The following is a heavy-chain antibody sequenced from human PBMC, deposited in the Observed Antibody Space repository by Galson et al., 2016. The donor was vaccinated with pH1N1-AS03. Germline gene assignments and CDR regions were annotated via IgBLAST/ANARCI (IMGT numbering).Heavy chain of an antibody. CDR1: GFSFNTFA. D-gene: IGHD6-19*01. CDR3: ARDASHSGSAWYYFDD. J-gene: IGHJ4*02. V-gene: IGHV3-23*01. Sequence: SLRLSCAASGFSFNTFAMSWVRQAQGKGLEWVSSISASGGDTYYADSVKGRFTISRDNAKNSLFLQMSSLRAEDTAVYYCARDASHSGSAWYYFDDWGQGILVTVSS. CDR2: ISASGGDT.